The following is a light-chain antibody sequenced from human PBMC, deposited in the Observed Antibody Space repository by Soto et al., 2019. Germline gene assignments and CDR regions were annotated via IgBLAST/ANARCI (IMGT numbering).Light chain of an antibody. CDR3: QHYNDWPFT. CDR2: AAS. J-gene: IGKJ3*01. Sequence: EIVMTQSPATLSVPPGERATLSCRASQAVSSNLAWYQQKPGQAPRLLIYAASTRAAGIPDRFSGSGSGTGFTLTITSLQSEDFAVYYCQHYNDWPFTFGPGTKVDI. V-gene: IGKV3-15*01. CDR1: QAVSSN.